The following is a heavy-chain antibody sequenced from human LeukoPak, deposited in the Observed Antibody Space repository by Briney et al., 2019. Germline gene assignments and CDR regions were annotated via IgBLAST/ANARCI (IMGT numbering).Heavy chain of an antibody. CDR3: ARGRHIVVVPAASFDY. CDR1: GGSISSYY. Sequence: SETLSLTCTVSGGSISSYYWSWIRQPAGEGLEWIGRIYTSGSTNYNASLKSRVSMSVDTSKNQFSLKLSSVTAADTAVYYCARGRHIVVVPAASFDYWGQGTLVTVSS. J-gene: IGHJ4*02. V-gene: IGHV4-4*07. D-gene: IGHD2-2*01. CDR2: IYTSGST.